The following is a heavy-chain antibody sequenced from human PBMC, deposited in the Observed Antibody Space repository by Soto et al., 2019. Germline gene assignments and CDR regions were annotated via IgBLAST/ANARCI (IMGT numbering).Heavy chain of an antibody. CDR1: GGSFSGYY. V-gene: IGHV4-34*01. Sequence: SETLSLTCAVYGGSFSGYYWSWIRQPPGKGLEWIGEINHSGSTNYNPSLKSRVTISVDTSKNQFSLKLSSVTAADTAVYYCARVVIVVVVAATRYYYYYMDVWGKGTTVTVSS. J-gene: IGHJ6*03. CDR2: INHSGST. CDR3: ARVVIVVVVAATRYYYYYMDV. D-gene: IGHD2-15*01.